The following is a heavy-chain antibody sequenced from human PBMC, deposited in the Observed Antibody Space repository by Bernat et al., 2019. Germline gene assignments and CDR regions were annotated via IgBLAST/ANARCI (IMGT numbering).Heavy chain of an antibody. Sequence: EVQLVESGGGLVKPGGSLRLSCAASGFTFSSYSMNWVRQAPGKGLEWVSYISSSSSYIYYADSVKGRFTISRDNGKNSLYLQMNSMRAEDTAVYYCARVHSSGWYVVPYYYYMDVWGKGTTVTVSS. D-gene: IGHD6-19*01. CDR2: ISSSSSYI. V-gene: IGHV3-21*05. J-gene: IGHJ6*03. CDR1: GFTFSSYS. CDR3: ARVHSSGWYVVPYYYYMDV.